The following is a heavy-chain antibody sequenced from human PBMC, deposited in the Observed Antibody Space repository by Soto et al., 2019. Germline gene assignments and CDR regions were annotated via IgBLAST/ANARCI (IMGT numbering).Heavy chain of an antibody. J-gene: IGHJ5*02. CDR1: DGSISSKNHY. V-gene: IGHV4-39*02. CDR2: IYYSGST. D-gene: IGHD3-10*01. Sequence: SETLSLTCTVSDGSISSKNHYWGWIRQSPGKGLEWIGSIYYSGSTYYNPSLKSRVTISVDTSKNQFSLKLTSVTAADTAVFYCARAGTTMVRGVISGWFDPWGQGTLVTVS. CDR3: ARAGTTMVRGVISGWFDP.